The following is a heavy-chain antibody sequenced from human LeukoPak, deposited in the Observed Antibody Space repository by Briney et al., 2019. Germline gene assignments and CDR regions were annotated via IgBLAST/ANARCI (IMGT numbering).Heavy chain of an antibody. D-gene: IGHD3-3*01. V-gene: IGHV3-30-3*01. CDR3: ARPSGRFLEWLLSTLDY. J-gene: IGHJ4*02. CDR2: ISYDGSNK. CDR1: GFTFSSYA. Sequence: GGSLRLSCAASGFTFSSYAMHWVRQAPGKGLEWVAVISYDGSNKYYADSVKGRFTISRDNSKNTLYLQMNSLRAEDTAVYYCARPSGRFLEWLLSTLDYWGQGTLVTVSS.